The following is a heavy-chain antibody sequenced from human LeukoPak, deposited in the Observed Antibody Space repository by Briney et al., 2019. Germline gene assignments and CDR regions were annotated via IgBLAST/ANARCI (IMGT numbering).Heavy chain of an antibody. CDR3: ASGYCSGGSCYETQH. J-gene: IGHJ1*01. Sequence: PSETLSLTCTVSGGSISSSSYYWGWIRQPPGKGLERIGSIYYSGSTYYNPSLKSRVTISVDTSKNQFSLKLSSVTAADTAVYYCASGYCSGGSCYETQHWGQGTLVTVSS. D-gene: IGHD2-15*01. CDR1: GGSISSSSYY. CDR2: IYYSGST. V-gene: IGHV4-39*01.